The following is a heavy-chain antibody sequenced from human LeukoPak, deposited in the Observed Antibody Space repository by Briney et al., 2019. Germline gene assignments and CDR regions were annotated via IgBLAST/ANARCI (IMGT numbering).Heavy chain of an antibody. Sequence: GGSLRLSCAASGFTFSSYEINWVRQAPGKGLEWVSYISSSGSTIYYADSVKGRFTISRDNAKNSLYLQMNSLRAEDTAVYYCARESSTWYFDYWGQGTLVTVSS. V-gene: IGHV3-48*03. CDR1: GFTFSSYE. CDR3: ARESSTWYFDY. D-gene: IGHD6-13*01. J-gene: IGHJ4*02. CDR2: ISSSGSTI.